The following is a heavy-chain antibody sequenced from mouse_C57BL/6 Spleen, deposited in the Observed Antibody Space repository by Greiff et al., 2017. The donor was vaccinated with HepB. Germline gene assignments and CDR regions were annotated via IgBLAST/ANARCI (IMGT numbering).Heavy chain of an antibody. CDR2: INPSNGGT. J-gene: IGHJ1*03. D-gene: IGHD1-1*01. CDR3: ARGTTVVGYFDV. CDR1: GYTFTSYW. V-gene: IGHV1-53*01. Sequence: QVQLQQSGTELVKPGASVKLSCKASGYTFTSYWMHWVKQRPGQGLEWIGNINPSNGGTNYNEKFKSKATLTVDKSSSTAYMQLSSLTSEDSAVYYCARGTTVVGYFDVWGTGTTVTVSS.